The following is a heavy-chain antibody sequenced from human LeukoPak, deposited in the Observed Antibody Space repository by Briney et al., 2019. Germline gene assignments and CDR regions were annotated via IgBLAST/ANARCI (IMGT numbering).Heavy chain of an antibody. J-gene: IGHJ6*03. D-gene: IGHD6-13*01. CDR3: ARVGIPSSPRSPYYYNMDV. Sequence: SVKVSCKASGGAFSSYAISWVRQAPGQGLEWMGGIIPIFGTANYAQKFQGRVTITTDESTSTAYMELSSLRSEDTAVYYCARVGIPSSPRSPYYYNMDVWGKGTTVTVSS. CDR2: IIPIFGTA. CDR1: GGAFSSYA. V-gene: IGHV1-69*05.